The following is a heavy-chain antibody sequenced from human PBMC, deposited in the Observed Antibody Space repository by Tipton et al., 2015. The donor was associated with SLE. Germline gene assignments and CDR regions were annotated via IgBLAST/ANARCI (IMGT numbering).Heavy chain of an antibody. CDR3: ASLRTEYYYGSRADY. D-gene: IGHD3-10*01. CDR1: GGSFSGYY. J-gene: IGHJ4*02. Sequence: TLSLTCAVYGGSFSGYYWSWIRQPPGKGLEWIGEINHSGSTNYNPSLKSRVTISVDTSKNQFSLKLSSVTAADTAVDCCASLRTEYYYGSRADYWGQGPLVTVSS. V-gene: IGHV4-34*01. CDR2: INHSGST.